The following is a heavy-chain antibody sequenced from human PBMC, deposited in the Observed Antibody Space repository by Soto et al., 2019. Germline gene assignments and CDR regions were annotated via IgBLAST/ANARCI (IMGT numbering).Heavy chain of an antibody. Sequence: QVQLVESGGGVVQPGRSLRLSCAASGFTFSSYGMHWVRQAPGKGLEWVAVIWYDGSNKYYADSVKGRFTISRDNSKNPLYLQMNSLRAEDTAVYYCARVHCGGDCYSPFDYWGQGTLVTVSS. D-gene: IGHD2-21*02. CDR3: ARVHCGGDCYSPFDY. CDR1: GFTFSSYG. J-gene: IGHJ4*02. CDR2: IWYDGSNK. V-gene: IGHV3-33*01.